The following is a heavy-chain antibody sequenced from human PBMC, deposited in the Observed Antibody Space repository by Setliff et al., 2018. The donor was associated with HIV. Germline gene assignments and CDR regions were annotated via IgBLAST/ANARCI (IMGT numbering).Heavy chain of an antibody. CDR1: GFTFSSYS. V-gene: IGHV3-21*04. CDR3: ARDSPLSHFDY. J-gene: IGHJ4*02. Sequence: GGSLRLSCAASGFTFSSYSMSWVRQAPGKGLEWVSSISSSSSYIYYADSVRGRFTISRDNYKNTLYLQMNSLRPEDTAVYYCARDSPLSHFDYWGQGILVTVSS. CDR2: ISSSSSYI.